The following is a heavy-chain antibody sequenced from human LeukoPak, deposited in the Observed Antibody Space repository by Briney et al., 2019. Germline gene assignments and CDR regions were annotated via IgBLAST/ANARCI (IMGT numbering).Heavy chain of an antibody. CDR1: GGSINKYY. Sequence: SETLSLSCTVSGGSINKYYWSWIRQSPGKGLEWLGYVHDSAGTIYNPSLKSRVTISVDRSKNQFSLKLSSVTAADTAVYYCARGYCSGGSCYRFDPWGQGTLVTVSS. CDR3: ARGYCSGGSCYRFDP. V-gene: IGHV4-59*12. CDR2: VHDSAGT. D-gene: IGHD2-15*01. J-gene: IGHJ5*02.